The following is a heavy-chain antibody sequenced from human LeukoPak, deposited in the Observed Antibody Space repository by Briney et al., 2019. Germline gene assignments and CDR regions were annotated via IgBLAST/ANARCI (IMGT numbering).Heavy chain of an antibody. V-gene: IGHV3-23*01. CDR2: ISGSGGTT. CDR1: GFIFNDYA. J-gene: IGHJ4*02. Sequence: PGGSLRLSCAASGFIFNDYAMSWVRQAPGKGLEWVSFISGSGGTTYHAGSVKGRFTVSRDNSKNTLYVQMNSLRAEDTAVYYCAKGLYSSLSGYFDYWGQGALVTVSS. D-gene: IGHD6-19*01. CDR3: AKGLYSSLSGYFDY.